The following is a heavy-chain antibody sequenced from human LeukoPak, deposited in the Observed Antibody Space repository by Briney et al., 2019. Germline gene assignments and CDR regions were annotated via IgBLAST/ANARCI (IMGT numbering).Heavy chain of an antibody. V-gene: IGHV4-61*01. CDR1: GYSISSAYY. Sequence: PSETLSLTCTVSGYSISSAYYWGWIRQPPGKGLEWIGYIYYSGSTNYNPSLKSRVTISVDTSKNQFSLKLSSVTAADTAVYYCARVSPLSRNYYDSSGYYFDYWGQGTLVTVSS. D-gene: IGHD3-22*01. CDR2: IYYSGST. J-gene: IGHJ4*02. CDR3: ARVSPLSRNYYDSSGYYFDY.